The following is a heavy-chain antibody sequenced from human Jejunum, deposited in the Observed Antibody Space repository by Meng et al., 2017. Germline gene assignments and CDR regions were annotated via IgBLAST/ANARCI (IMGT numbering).Heavy chain of an antibody. CDR2: INQDGSVK. D-gene: IGHD2-15*01. Sequence: GGSLRLSCAASGFTFGSYWMTWVRQAPGKGLEWVANINQDGSVKYCVDSVNGRFTISRDNTKNSLYLQMDSLRVEDTAVYYCARAPGYCSGGSCFPCDYWGQGTLVTVSS. J-gene: IGHJ4*02. V-gene: IGHV3-7*01. CDR3: ARAPGYCSGGSCFPCDY. CDR1: GFTFGSYW.